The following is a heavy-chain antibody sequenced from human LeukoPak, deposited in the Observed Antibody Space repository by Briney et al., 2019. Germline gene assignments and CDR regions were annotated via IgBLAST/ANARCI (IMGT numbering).Heavy chain of an antibody. J-gene: IGHJ6*03. D-gene: IGHD1-26*01. CDR3: ARNQRYRTMDV. V-gene: IGHV1-46*01. CDR1: GYTFTSYY. CDR2: INPSGGST. Sequence: ASVKGSCKASGYTFTSYYMHCVRQAPGQGLEWMGIINPSGGSTSYAQKFQGRVTMTRDTSTSTVYMELSSLRSEDTAVYYCARNQRYRTMDVWGKGTTVTVSS.